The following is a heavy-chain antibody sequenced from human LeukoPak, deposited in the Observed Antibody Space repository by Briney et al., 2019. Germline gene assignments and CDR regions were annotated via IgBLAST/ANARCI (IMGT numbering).Heavy chain of an antibody. CDR3: ARHYLRMVRGVLNWFDP. V-gene: IGHV4-34*01. J-gene: IGHJ5*02. CDR1: GGSFSGYY. Sequence: SVTLSLTCAVYGGSFSGYYWSWIRQPPGKGLEWIGEINHSGSTNYNPSLKSRVTISVDTSKNQFSLKLSSVTAADTAVYYCARHYLRMVRGVLNWFDPWGQGTLVTVSS. CDR2: INHSGST. D-gene: IGHD3-10*01.